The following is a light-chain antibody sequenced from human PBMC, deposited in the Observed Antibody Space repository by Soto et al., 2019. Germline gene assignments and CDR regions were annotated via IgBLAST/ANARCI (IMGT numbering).Light chain of an antibody. CDR3: QQYNSYWT. J-gene: IGKJ1*01. V-gene: IGKV1-5*03. Sequence: DIQLTQSPSFLPASLGDRVTTTCRASQSISSWLAWYQQKPGKAPKLLIYKASSLESGVPSRFSGSGSGTEFTLTISSLQPNDFATYYCQQYNSYWTFGQGTKVDIK. CDR2: KAS. CDR1: QSISSW.